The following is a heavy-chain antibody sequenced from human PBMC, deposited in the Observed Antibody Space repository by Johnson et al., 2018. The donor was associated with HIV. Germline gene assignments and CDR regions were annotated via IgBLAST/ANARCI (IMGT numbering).Heavy chain of an antibody. V-gene: IGHV3-9*01. Sequence: VQLVESGGGLVQPGRSLRLSCVASGFSFDDYAMHWVRQAPGKGLEWVSGISWNSGDVGYADSVEGRFTISRDNARNSLYLQMNSLRAEDTAVYYCAKYGGGGTYFSAFDIWGQGTMVTVSS. J-gene: IGHJ3*02. CDR1: GFSFDDYA. CDR3: AKYGGGGTYFSAFDI. CDR2: ISWNSGDV. D-gene: IGHD1-26*01.